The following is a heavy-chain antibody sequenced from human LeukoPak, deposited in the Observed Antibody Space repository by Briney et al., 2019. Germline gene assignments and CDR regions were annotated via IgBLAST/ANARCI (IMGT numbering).Heavy chain of an antibody. CDR2: IYPRDGST. J-gene: IGHJ4*02. CDR1: GYTFTSNY. Sequence: ASVKVSCKASGYTFTSNYIHWVRQAPGQGLEWMGMIYPRDGSTSYAQKFQGRVTVTRDTSTSTVHMELSGLRSDDTAVYYCARDGDFWSGYSASFDYWGQGTLVTVSS. V-gene: IGHV1-46*01. CDR3: ARDGDFWSGYSASFDY. D-gene: IGHD3-3*01.